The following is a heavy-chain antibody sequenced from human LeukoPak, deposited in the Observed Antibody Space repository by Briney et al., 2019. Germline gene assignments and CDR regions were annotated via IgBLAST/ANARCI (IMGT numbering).Heavy chain of an antibody. J-gene: IGHJ4*02. CDR2: IYYSGNT. CDR3: SRPGYSNSIDY. Sequence: SETLSLTCTVSGGSISGSSYYWGCIRQPPGKELEYIGSIYYSGNTYYNPSLESRVTISVDTSKNQFSLNLTSVTAADTAVYYCSRPGYSNSIDYWGQGTLVTVSS. V-gene: IGHV4-39*01. D-gene: IGHD4-11*01. CDR1: GGSISGSSYY.